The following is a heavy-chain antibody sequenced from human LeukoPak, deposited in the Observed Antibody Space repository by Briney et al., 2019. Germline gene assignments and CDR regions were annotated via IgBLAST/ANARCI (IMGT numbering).Heavy chain of an antibody. CDR1: GFPFSDSW. J-gene: IGHJ6*03. V-gene: IGHV3-7*03. D-gene: IGHD1-1*01. CDR3: AGGNAMEV. Sequence: QAGGSLRLSCAVSGFPFSDSWMYWVRQAPGKGLEGVANIKKDGTGISYVDSVRGRFIISRDNARNSLCPQMDSLRVEDTAVYFCAGGNAMEVWGKGTAVTVSS. CDR2: IKKDGTGI.